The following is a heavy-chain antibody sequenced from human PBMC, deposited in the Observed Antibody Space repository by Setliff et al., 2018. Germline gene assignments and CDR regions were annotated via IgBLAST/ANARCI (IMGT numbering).Heavy chain of an antibody. D-gene: IGHD5-12*01. J-gene: IGHJ6*02. V-gene: IGHV4-34*01. CDR2: INHRGST. CDR3: AREREMATISYGMDV. CDR1: GDSFSDYY. Sequence: SETLSLTCAVYGDSFSDYYWSWIRQPPGKGLEWIEKINHRGSTNYSPSLRSRVTMSVDTSKKQLSLKLSSVTAADTAVYYCAREREMATISYGMDVWGQGTTVTVSS.